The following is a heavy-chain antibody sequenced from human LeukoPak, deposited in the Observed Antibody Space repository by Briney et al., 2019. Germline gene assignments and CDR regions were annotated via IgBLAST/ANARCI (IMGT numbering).Heavy chain of an antibody. Sequence: PGGSLRLSCAASGFTFDDYAMHWVRQAPGKGLEWVSGISWNSGSIGYADSVKGRFTISRDNAKNSLYLQMNSLSAEDTALYYCAKDSSSWYSEFDYWGQGTLVTVSS. V-gene: IGHV3-9*01. CDR2: ISWNSGSI. D-gene: IGHD6-13*01. J-gene: IGHJ4*02. CDR3: AKDSSSWYSEFDY. CDR1: GFTFDDYA.